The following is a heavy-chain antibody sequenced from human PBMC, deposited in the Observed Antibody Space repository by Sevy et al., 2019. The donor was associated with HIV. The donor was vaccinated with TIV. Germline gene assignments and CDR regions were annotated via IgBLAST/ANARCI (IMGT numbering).Heavy chain of an antibody. CDR3: AKEESDIVVVVAATHGDYEGFYFDY. CDR2: ISYDGSNK. Sequence: GGSLRLSCAASGFTFSSYGMHWVRQAPGKGLEWVAVISYDGSNKYYADSVKGRFTISRDNSKNTLYPQMNSLRAEDTAVYYCAKEESDIVVVVAATHGDYEGFYFDYWGQGTLVTVSS. V-gene: IGHV3-30*18. D-gene: IGHD2-15*01. CDR1: GFTFSSYG. J-gene: IGHJ4*02.